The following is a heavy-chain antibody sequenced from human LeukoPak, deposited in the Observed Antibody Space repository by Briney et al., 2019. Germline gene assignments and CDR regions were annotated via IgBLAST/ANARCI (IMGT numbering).Heavy chain of an antibody. J-gene: IGHJ6*02. CDR3: ARDAGPLGYCSSTSCTRIYYYYGMDV. D-gene: IGHD2-2*01. CDR2: INTNTGNP. CDR1: GYTFTSYA. V-gene: IGHV7-4-1*02. Sequence: ASVKVSCKASGYTFTSYAMNWVRQAPGQGLEWMGWINTNTGNPTYAQGFTGRFVFSLDTSVSTAYLQISSLKAEDTAVYYCARDAGPLGYCSSTSCTRIYYYYGMDVWGQGTTVTVSS.